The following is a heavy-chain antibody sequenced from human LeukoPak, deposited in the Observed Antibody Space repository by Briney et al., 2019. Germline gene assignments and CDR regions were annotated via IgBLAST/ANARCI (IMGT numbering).Heavy chain of an antibody. V-gene: IGHV3-20*01. J-gene: IGHJ4*02. CDR1: GFTFSSYA. Sequence: GGSLRLSCAASGFTFSSYAMSWVRQAPGKGLEWVSGIKWDGGSTGYADSVKGRFTISRDNAKNSLYLQMNSLRVEDTVVYHCARGAGSSWYFYFDYWGQGTLVTVSS. CDR2: IKWDGGST. D-gene: IGHD6-13*01. CDR3: ARGAGSSWYFYFDY.